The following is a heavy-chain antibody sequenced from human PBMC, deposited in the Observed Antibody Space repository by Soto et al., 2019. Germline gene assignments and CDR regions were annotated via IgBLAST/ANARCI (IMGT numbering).Heavy chain of an antibody. CDR1: GGSISSYY. V-gene: IGHV4-59*01. D-gene: IGHD1-26*01. CDR3: ARSYSGSYYYFDY. J-gene: IGHJ4*02. CDR2: IYYSGST. Sequence: SETLSLTCTVSGGSISSYYWSWIRQPPGKGLEWIGYIYYSGSTNYNPSLKSRVTISVDTSKNQFSLKLSSVTASDTAVYYCARSYSGSYYYFDYWGQGTLVTVSS.